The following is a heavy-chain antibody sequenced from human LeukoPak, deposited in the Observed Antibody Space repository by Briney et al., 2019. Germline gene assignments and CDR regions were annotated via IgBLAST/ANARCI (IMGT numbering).Heavy chain of an antibody. V-gene: IGHV4-38-2*02. D-gene: IGHD6-25*01. CDR3: ASGSPAADH. Sequence: SETLSLTCTVSGYSISSGYYWGWIRQPPGKGLEWIGSGHHSGSTYYNASLKSRVTISLDTSKNQVSLKLRSVTVADTAVYYCASGSPAADHWGQGTLVTVSS. CDR2: GHHSGST. J-gene: IGHJ4*02. CDR1: GYSISSGYY.